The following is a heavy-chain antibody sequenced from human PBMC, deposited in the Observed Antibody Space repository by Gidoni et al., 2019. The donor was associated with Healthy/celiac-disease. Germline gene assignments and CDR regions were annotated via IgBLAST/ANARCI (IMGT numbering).Heavy chain of an antibody. Sequence: QVQLVESGGGVVQPGRSLRLSRAASVFTFSSYGMHWVRQAPGQGLEWVAVISYDGSNKYYADSVKGRFTISRDNSKNTLYLQMNSLRAEDTAVYYCAKDYGYDFWSGKYGMDVWGQGTTVTVSS. CDR3: AKDYGYDFWSGKYGMDV. J-gene: IGHJ6*02. D-gene: IGHD3-3*01. CDR1: VFTFSSYG. CDR2: ISYDGSNK. V-gene: IGHV3-30*18.